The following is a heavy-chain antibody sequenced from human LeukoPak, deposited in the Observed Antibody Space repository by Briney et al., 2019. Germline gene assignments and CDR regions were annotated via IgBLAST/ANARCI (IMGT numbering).Heavy chain of an antibody. Sequence: GGSLRLSCAASGFTFSSNGMHWVRQGPGKGLEWVTFIWYDGSNKYYADSVKGRFTISRDNSKNTLYLQMNSLRADDTAVYYCARDRGNSYFDYWGQGTLVTVSS. V-gene: IGHV3-33*01. J-gene: IGHJ4*02. CDR3: ARDRGNSYFDY. D-gene: IGHD1-26*01. CDR2: IWYDGSNK. CDR1: GFTFSSNG.